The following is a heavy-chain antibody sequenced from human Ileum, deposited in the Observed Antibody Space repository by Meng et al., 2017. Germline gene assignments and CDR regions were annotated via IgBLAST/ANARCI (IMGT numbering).Heavy chain of an antibody. D-gene: IGHD4-23*01. J-gene: IGHJ4*02. CDR3: AANSGKKMHS. CDR1: GDSIRPPNW. V-gene: IGHV4-4*02. CDR2: IYHSGLV. Sequence: LQEPGPGLLKPSGTLSLTCASSGDSIRPPNWWNWVRQPPGEGLEWIGEIYHSGLVNYNLSLKSRVTLSIDKSKNQFSLKLISVTAADTGVYYCAANSGKKMHSWGQGTLVTVSS.